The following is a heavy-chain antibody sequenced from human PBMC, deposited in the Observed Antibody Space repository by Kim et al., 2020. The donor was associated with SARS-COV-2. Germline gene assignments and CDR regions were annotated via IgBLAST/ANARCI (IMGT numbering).Heavy chain of an antibody. Sequence: ADPFRGRFTISRDNSKNTLFLQMDSLRVDDTAVYYCAKDLLYVPGRGYLDSWGQGVVVTVSS. J-gene: IGHJ5*01. D-gene: IGHD3-10*01. V-gene: IGHV3-23*01. CDR3: AKDLLYVPGRGYLDS.